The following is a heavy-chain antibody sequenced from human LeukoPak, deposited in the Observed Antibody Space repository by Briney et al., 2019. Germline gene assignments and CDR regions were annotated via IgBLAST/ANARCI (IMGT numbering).Heavy chain of an antibody. Sequence: PGGSLRLSCAASGFTFSSYWMSWVRQAPGKGLEWVANIKQDGSEKYYVDSVKGRFTISRDNAKNSLYLQMNSLRAEDTAVYYCARDSRNTYYYDSSGYYYGYWGQGTLVTVSS. D-gene: IGHD3-22*01. V-gene: IGHV3-7*01. J-gene: IGHJ4*02. CDR2: IKQDGSEK. CDR1: GFTFSSYW. CDR3: ARDSRNTYYYDSSGYYYGY.